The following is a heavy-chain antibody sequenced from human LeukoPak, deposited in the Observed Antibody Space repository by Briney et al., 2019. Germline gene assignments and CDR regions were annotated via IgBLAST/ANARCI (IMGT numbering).Heavy chain of an antibody. Sequence: GGSLSLSCAASGFPFNTYWMTWVRQAPGKGLQWVANIKHDGSEKNYVDSVKGRFTISRDNAKKSLYLQMSSLRGEDTAVYYCATQASYDFWSGLYYFDNWGQGTLVGVSS. CDR1: GFPFNTYW. V-gene: IGHV3-7*03. CDR3: ATQASYDFWSGLYYFDN. D-gene: IGHD3-3*01. CDR2: IKHDGSEK. J-gene: IGHJ4*02.